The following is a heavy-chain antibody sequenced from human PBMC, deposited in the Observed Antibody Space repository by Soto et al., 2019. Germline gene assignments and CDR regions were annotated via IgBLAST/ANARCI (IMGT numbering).Heavy chain of an antibody. Sequence: SETLSLTCAVYGGSFSGYYWSWIRQPPGKGLEWIEEINHSGSTNYNPSLKSRVTISVDTSKNQFSLKLSSVTAADTAVYYCARGGAYYDILTGYYILYYFDYWGQGTLVTVSS. V-gene: IGHV4-34*01. D-gene: IGHD3-9*01. CDR2: INHSGST. CDR1: GGSFSGYY. J-gene: IGHJ4*02. CDR3: ARGGAYYDILTGYYILYYFDY.